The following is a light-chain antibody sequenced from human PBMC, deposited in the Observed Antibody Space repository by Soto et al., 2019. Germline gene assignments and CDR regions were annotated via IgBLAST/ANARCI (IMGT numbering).Light chain of an antibody. CDR1: QSVSSY. J-gene: IGKJ4*01. CDR2: DAS. Sequence: EIVLTQSPATLSLSPGERATLSCRASQSVSSYLAWYQQKPGQAPSLLIYDASNRATGIPTRFSGSGSGTDFTLTITSLEDEDFAVYYYQHRRNWIAFGGGTKVEIK. V-gene: IGKV3-11*01. CDR3: QHRRNWIA.